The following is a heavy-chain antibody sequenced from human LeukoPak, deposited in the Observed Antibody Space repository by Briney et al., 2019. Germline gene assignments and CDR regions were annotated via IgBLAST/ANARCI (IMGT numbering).Heavy chain of an antibody. CDR2: ITTSDGNT. D-gene: IGHD7-27*01. Sequence: GGSLRLSCAASGFTFSSYTMSWFRQAPGKGLEWVSTITTSDGNTYYADSVKGRFTVSRDNSKNTLYLQMNSLRAEDTAVYYCAKDGGLWVSAHWGDSWGRGTLVTVSS. J-gene: IGHJ4*02. CDR3: AKDGGLWVSAHWGDS. CDR1: GFTFSSYT. V-gene: IGHV3-23*01.